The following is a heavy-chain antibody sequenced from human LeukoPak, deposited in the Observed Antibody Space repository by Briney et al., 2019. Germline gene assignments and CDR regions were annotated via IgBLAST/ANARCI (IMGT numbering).Heavy chain of an antibody. J-gene: IGHJ4*02. D-gene: IGHD5-18*01. V-gene: IGHV3-21*01. CDR3: ARDTAMVSAFDY. CDR2: ISSSSSYI. CDR1: GLTFSSYS. Sequence: GGSLRLSCTASGLTFSSYSMNWVRQAPGKGLEWVSSISSSSSYIYYADSVKGRFTISRDNAKNSLYLQMNSLRAEDTAVYYCARDTAMVSAFDYWGQGTLVTVSS.